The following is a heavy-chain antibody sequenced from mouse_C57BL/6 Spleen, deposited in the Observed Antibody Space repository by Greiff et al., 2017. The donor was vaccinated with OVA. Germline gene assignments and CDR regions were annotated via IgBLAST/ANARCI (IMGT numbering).Heavy chain of an antibody. Sequence: VKLVESGAELVKPGASVKISCKASGYAFSSYWMNWVKQRPGKGLEWIGQIYPGDGDTNYNGKFKGKATLTADKSSSTAYMQLSSLTSEDSAVYFCARREAQATSYFDYWGQGTTLTVSS. CDR1: GYAFSSYW. D-gene: IGHD3-2*02. CDR3: ARREAQATSYFDY. J-gene: IGHJ2*01. V-gene: IGHV1-80*01. CDR2: IYPGDGDT.